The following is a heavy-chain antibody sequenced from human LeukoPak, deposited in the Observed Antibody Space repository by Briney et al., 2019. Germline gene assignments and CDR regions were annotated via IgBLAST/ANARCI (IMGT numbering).Heavy chain of an antibody. CDR2: IGYDGSNK. CDR3: AKDREEDYYDSSGLDY. D-gene: IGHD3-22*01. Sequence: GGSLRLSCAASGLTFSSYGMHWVRQAPGKGLEGGAGIGYDGSNKYYADSVKGRFNISRDNSKNTLYLQMNSLRAADTAVYYCAKDREEDYYDSSGLDYWGQGTLVTVSS. V-gene: IGHV3-33*06. CDR1: GLTFSSYG. J-gene: IGHJ4*02.